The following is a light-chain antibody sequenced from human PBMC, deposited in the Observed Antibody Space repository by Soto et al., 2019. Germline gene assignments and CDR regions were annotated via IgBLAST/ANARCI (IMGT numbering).Light chain of an antibody. CDR2: GAS. J-gene: IGKJ5*01. Sequence: EIVLRQSPATLSLSQGERATLSCRASQSVSSYLAWYQQKPGQAPRLLIYGASSRATGIPDRFSGSGSGTDFTLTISSLQSEDFAVYYCQQYNNWPPRITFGQGTRLEIK. CDR1: QSVSSY. V-gene: IGKV3D-15*01. CDR3: QQYNNWPPRIT.